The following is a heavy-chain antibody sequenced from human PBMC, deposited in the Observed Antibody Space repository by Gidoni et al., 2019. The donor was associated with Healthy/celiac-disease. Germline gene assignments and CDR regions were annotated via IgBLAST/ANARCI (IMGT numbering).Heavy chain of an antibody. Sequence: NPSLKSRVTISVDTSKNQFSLKLSSVTAADTAVYYCASEYCSGGSCYSGVDYWGQGTLVTVSS. J-gene: IGHJ4*02. V-gene: IGHV4-39*01. D-gene: IGHD2-15*01. CDR3: ASEYCSGGSCYSGVDY.